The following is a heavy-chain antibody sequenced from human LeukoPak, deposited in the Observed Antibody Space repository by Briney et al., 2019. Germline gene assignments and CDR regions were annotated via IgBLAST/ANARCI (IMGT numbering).Heavy chain of an antibody. D-gene: IGHD3-22*01. CDR2: IWFDGIRK. Sequence: GGSLRLSCVASGFTLSNYGMHWVRQVPGKGLEWVAAIWFDGIRKYYADSVKGRLTISRDNSKNTLYLQMNTLRGEDTAVYYCARDLEDSSPFGAFDMWGQGTMVTVSS. CDR3: ARDLEDSSPFGAFDM. CDR1: GFTLSNYG. J-gene: IGHJ3*02. V-gene: IGHV3-33*01.